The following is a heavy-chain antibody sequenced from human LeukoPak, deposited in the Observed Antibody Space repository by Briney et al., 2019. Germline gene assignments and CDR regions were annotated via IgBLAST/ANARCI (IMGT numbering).Heavy chain of an antibody. D-gene: IGHD1-26*01. CDR1: GFTFSSYS. V-gene: IGHV3-48*01. Sequence: GGSLRLSCGASGFTFSSYSMNWVRQAPGKGLEWVSYISSSSTIYYADSVKGRFTISRDNAKNSLYLQMNSLRAEDTAVYYCARGGSPDYWGQGTLVTVSS. CDR2: ISSSSTI. CDR3: ARGGSPDY. J-gene: IGHJ4*02.